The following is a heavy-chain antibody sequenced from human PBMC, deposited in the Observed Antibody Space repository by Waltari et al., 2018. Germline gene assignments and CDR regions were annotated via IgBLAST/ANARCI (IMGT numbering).Heavy chain of an antibody. D-gene: IGHD6-13*01. CDR1: GFTVIDNY. V-gene: IGHV3-66*01. CDR2: TYIGGRT. Sequence: EVQLVESGGGLVQPGGFLRLSCAASGFTVIDNYMTWVRQAPGKGLGLVAVTYIGGRTHYADSVRVRFSISRDNSKTTLYSQMNSLRAESTPLYYCARAEISDSWTFDYWCQGILVTVSS. CDR3: ARAEISDSWTFDY. J-gene: IGHJ4*02.